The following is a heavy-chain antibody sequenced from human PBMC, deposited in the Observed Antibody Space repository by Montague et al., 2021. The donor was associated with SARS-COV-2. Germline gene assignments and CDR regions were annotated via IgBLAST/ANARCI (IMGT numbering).Heavy chain of an antibody. V-gene: IGHV4-59*08. CDR1: GGPISSYC. J-gene: IGHJ6*02. Sequence: SETLSLTCTVSGGPISSYCWSWIRQPPGKGLEWIGYIYYSGSTNYNPSLKSRVTISVDTSKNQFSLKLSSVTAADTAVYYCAVNSNYYYYYGMDVWGQGTTVTVSS. CDR2: IYYSGST. CDR3: AVNSNYYYYYGMDV. D-gene: IGHD4-11*01.